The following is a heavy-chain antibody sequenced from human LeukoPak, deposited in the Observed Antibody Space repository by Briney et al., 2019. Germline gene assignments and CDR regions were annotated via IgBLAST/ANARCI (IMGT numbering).Heavy chain of an antibody. CDR1: GYTFIDHY. D-gene: IGHD3-22*01. J-gene: IGHJ4*02. CDR3: ARAGHNSESGGYDY. Sequence: ASVKVSCKPSGYTFIDHYIHWVRQAPGQGLESMGCIYPNIGNPNYAQKFQGRVTMTRDTSSSTAYIELSRLRSDDPAVYYCARAGHNSESGGYDYWGEGTLVTVSS. CDR2: IYPNIGNP. V-gene: IGHV1-2*02.